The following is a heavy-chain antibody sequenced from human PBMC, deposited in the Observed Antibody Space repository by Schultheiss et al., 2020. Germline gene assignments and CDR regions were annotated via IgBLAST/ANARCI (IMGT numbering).Heavy chain of an antibody. CDR3: ARNSGYSRDGLDF. CDR1: GFSFNYYS. D-gene: IGHD1-26*01. V-gene: IGHV3-48*02. CDR2: ITSTSSTI. J-gene: IGHJ4*02. Sequence: GGSLRLSCAASGFSFNYYSMNWVRQAPGKGLEWNSYITSTSSTIHYADSVKGRFTVSRDNAKNSLYLQMNSLRDEDTAVYYCARNSGYSRDGLDFWGQGTLVTVSS.